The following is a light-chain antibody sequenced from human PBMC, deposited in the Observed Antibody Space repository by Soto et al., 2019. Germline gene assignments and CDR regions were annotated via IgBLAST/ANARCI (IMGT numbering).Light chain of an antibody. CDR1: QSVSSSY. Sequence: EIVLTQSPGTLSLSPGERATLSCRASQSVSSSYLAWYQQKPGQAPRLLIYSASSRATGIPDRFSGSGSGTDFTLSISRLEPEDFAVYYCQQYGSGFTFGPGTKVDIK. J-gene: IGKJ3*01. CDR3: QQYGSGFT. V-gene: IGKV3-20*01. CDR2: SAS.